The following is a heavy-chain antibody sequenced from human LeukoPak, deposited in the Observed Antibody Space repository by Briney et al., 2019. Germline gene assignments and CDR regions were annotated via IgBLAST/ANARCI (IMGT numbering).Heavy chain of an antibody. V-gene: IGHV1-2*02. Sequence: ASVKVSRKASGYTFTGYSMHWVRQAPGQGLEWMGWINPNSGGRKYAQKFQGRVTMTRDTSVSTAYMELSGLGSDDTAVYYCARNGHISAWSYYYYYVDVWGIGTTVTVSS. CDR2: INPNSGGR. CDR3: ARNGHISAWSYYYYYVDV. J-gene: IGHJ6*03. D-gene: IGHD6-19*01. CDR1: GYTFTGYS.